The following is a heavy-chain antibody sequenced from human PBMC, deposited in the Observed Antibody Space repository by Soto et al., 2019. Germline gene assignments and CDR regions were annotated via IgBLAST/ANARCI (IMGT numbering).Heavy chain of an antibody. J-gene: IGHJ6*02. V-gene: IGHV1-2*02. CDR3: ARGEWAYYDILTLGYYGMDV. CDR1: GYTFTGYY. D-gene: IGHD3-9*01. Sequence: RASVKVSCKASGYTFTGYYMHWVRQAPGQGLEWMGWINPNSGGTNYAQKFQGRVTMTRDTSISTAYMELSRLRSDDTAVYYCARGEWAYYDILTLGYYGMDVWGQGTTVTAP. CDR2: INPNSGGT.